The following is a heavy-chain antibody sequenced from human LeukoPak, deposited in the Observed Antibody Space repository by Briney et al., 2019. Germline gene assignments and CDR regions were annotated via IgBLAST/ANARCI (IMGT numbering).Heavy chain of an antibody. D-gene: IGHD6-19*01. J-gene: IGHJ2*01. Sequence: SETLSLTCTVSGGSISSGSYYWSWIRQPAGKGLEWIGRIYTSGSTNYNPSLKSRVTISVDTSKNQFSLKLSSVTAADTAVYYCARRPLDSSGWEAPYWYFDLWGRGTLVTVSS. CDR2: IYTSGST. V-gene: IGHV4-61*02. CDR3: ARRPLDSSGWEAPYWYFDL. CDR1: GGSISSGSYY.